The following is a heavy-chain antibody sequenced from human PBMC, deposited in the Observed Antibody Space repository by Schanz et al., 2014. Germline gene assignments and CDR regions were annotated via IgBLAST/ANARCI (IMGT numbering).Heavy chain of an antibody. CDR2: LYSTGSP. D-gene: IGHD3-10*01. CDR1: GGSISSGSYY. Sequence: QVQLQESGPGLVKPSQTLSLTCTVSGGSISSGSYYWSWIRQPAGKGLEWIGRLYSTGSPNYNPSLKSRVTFSKATSKNQFSLKLPSATAADTAVYYCARDMVENWFDSWGQGTLVTVSS. V-gene: IGHV4-61*02. J-gene: IGHJ5*01. CDR3: ARDMVENWFDS.